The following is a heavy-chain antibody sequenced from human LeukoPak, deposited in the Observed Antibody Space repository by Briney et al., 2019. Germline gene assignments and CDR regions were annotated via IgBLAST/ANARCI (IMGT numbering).Heavy chain of an antibody. CDR1: RFTFSNYG. V-gene: IGHV3-48*01. J-gene: IGHJ4*02. D-gene: IGHD5-24*01. Sequence: GGSLRLSCAASRFTFSNYGMSWVRQTPGKGLEWVSYISSSSSTIYYADSVKGRFTISRDNAKNSLYLQMNSLRAEDTAVYYCATNRDGCTYYFDYWGQGTLVTVSS. CDR3: ATNRDGCTYYFDY. CDR2: ISSSSSTI.